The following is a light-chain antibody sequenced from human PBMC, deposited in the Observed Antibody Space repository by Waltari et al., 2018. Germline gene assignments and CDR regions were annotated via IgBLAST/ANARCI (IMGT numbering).Light chain of an antibody. Sequence: EIVLTQSPGTLSLSPGERATLACRASQSVGRSLAWYQQKPWQAPRLLIYDASRRATGIPDRFSGSGSGTDFSLTISTLEPEDFAVYYCQHYVRLPATFGQGTKVEI. CDR1: QSVGRS. CDR3: QHYVRLPAT. CDR2: DAS. V-gene: IGKV3-20*01. J-gene: IGKJ1*01.